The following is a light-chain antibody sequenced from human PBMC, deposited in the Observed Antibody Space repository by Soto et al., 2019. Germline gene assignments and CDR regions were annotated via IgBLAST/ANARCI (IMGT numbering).Light chain of an antibody. J-gene: IGLJ2*01. CDR2: GNI. V-gene: IGLV1-40*01. CDR1: SSNIGAGYD. CDR3: QSSDSSLSGVV. Sequence: QSVLTQPPSVSGAPGQRVTISCTGSSSNIGAGYDVHWYQQLPGTAPKLLIYGNINRPSRVPDRFSGSKSGTSASLAITGLRAEDEADYYCQSSDSSLSGVVFGGGTKLTVL.